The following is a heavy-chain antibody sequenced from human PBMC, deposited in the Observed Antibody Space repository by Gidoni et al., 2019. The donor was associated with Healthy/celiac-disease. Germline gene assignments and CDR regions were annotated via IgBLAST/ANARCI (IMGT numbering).Heavy chain of an antibody. CDR2: SSSSGSTI. J-gene: IGHJ4*02. CDR3: ARDYWSGGSCLDY. D-gene: IGHD2-15*01. CDR1: GFTFRDYY. Sequence: VQLVESGGGFVKPGGSLRLSCAPSGFTFRDYYMSWILQAPGKGLEWVSYSSSSGSTIYYADSVKGRFTISRDNAKNSLYLQMNSLRAEDAAVYYCARDYWSGGSCLDYWGQGTLVTGSS. V-gene: IGHV3-11*01.